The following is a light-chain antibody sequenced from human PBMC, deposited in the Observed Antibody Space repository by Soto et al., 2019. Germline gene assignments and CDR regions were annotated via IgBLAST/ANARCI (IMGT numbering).Light chain of an antibody. Sequence: EIVLTQSPATLSLSPGERATLSCRASQSVSSYLAWYQQKPGQAPRLLIYDASNRATGIPARFSGSGSGTDFTLTISSLEPEDFAVYYCQQRSNWPPTWTFGQETKVDIK. CDR1: QSVSSY. J-gene: IGKJ1*01. CDR2: DAS. CDR3: QQRSNWPPTWT. V-gene: IGKV3-11*01.